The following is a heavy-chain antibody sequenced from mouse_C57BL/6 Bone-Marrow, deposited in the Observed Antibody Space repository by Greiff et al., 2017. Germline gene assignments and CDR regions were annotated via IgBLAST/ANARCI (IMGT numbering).Heavy chain of an antibody. CDR3: AREYLSDCYGSSWDY. J-gene: IGHJ2*01. CDR1: GYTFTSYW. Sequence: QVQLQQPGAELVKPGASVKLSCKASGYTFTSYWMQWVNQRPGQGLEWIGEIDPSDSYTNYNQKFKGQATLTVDTSSSTAYLQLSSLTSEDSAVYYCAREYLSDCYGSSWDYWGQGTTLTVSS. CDR2: IDPSDSYT. V-gene: IGHV1-50*01. D-gene: IGHD1-1*01.